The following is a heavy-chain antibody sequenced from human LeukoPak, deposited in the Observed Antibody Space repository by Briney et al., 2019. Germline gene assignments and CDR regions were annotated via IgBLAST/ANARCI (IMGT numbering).Heavy chain of an antibody. Sequence: SETLSLTCAVYGGSFSGYYWSWIRQTPGQGLEWIGEIIHSGSTNYSPSLKSRVTISLDAAKSQFSLRLTSVTAADTAVYYCAGYSGSPRYFDYWGQGTLVTVSS. D-gene: IGHD6-6*01. CDR3: AGYSGSPRYFDY. V-gene: IGHV4-34*12. CDR1: GGSFSGYY. CDR2: IIHSGST. J-gene: IGHJ4*02.